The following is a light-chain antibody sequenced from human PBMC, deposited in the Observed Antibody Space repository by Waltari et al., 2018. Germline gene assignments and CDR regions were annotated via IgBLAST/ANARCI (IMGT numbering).Light chain of an antibody. Sequence: QSALTQPASVSGSPGQSITISCTGTTSEIGNHDYVSWYQQHPGKAPKLLIYEGTNRPSGVSTRFSGSKSGSTASLTISGLQADDEAHYYCSSYTGSTTLLVFGGGTDLTVL. J-gene: IGLJ2*01. CDR2: EGT. V-gene: IGLV2-14*01. CDR1: TSEIGNHDY. CDR3: SSYTGSTTLLV.